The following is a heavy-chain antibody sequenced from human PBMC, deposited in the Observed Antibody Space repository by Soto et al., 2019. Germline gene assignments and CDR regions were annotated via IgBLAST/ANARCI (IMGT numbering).Heavy chain of an antibody. J-gene: IGHJ5*02. V-gene: IGHV3-74*01. CDR2: INSDGSST. CDR3: ARGAIVVVVAAFNWFDP. D-gene: IGHD2-15*01. CDR1: GFTFSSYW. Sequence: EVQLVESGGGLVQPGGSLRLSCAASGFTFSSYWMHWVRQAPWKGLVWVSRINSDGSSTSYADSVKGRFTISRDNAKNTLYLQMNSLRAEDTAVYYCARGAIVVVVAAFNWFDPWGQGTLVTVSS.